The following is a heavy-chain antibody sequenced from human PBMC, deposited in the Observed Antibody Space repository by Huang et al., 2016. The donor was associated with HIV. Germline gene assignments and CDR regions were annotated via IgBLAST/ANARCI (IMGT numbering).Heavy chain of an antibody. CDR2: IDTDKSDP. CDR1: GYTFTNFA. V-gene: IGHV1-3*04. D-gene: IGHD3-10*02. CDR3: ARDPHVFVAGPFFDC. Sequence: QVQLVQSGAEVKKPGASVKVSCKASGYTFTNFAMHWVRQAPGQRLEWMGWIDTDKSDPTTTSASTAYMELSSLRSEDTAVYYCARDPHVFVAGPFFDCWGQGTLVTVSS. J-gene: IGHJ4*02.